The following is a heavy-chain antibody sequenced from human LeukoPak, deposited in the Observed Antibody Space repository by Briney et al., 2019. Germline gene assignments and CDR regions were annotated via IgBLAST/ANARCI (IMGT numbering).Heavy chain of an antibody. D-gene: IGHD5-18*01. V-gene: IGHV4-31*03. J-gene: IGHJ4*02. CDR1: GGSISSGGYY. CDR3: ATVDTAMPYYFDY. CDR2: IYYSGST. Sequence: SETPSLTCTVSGGSISSGGYYWSWIRQHPGKGLEWIGYIYYSGSTYYNPSLKSRVTISVDTSKNQFSLKLSSVTAADTAVYYCATVDTAMPYYFDYWGQGTQVTVSS.